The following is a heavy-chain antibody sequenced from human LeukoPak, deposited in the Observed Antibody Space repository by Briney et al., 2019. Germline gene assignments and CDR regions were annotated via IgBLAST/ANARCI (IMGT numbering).Heavy chain of an antibody. CDR2: INPSGGST. D-gene: IGHD3-10*01. V-gene: IGHV1-46*03. CDR1: GYTFTSYY. CDR3: SRVTMDRGVIEY. Sequence: ASVKVSCKASGYTFTSYYMHWVRHAPGQGLEWMGIINPSGGSTSYAQKFQGRVTMTRDMSTSTVYMELSSLRSEDTAVYYCSRVTMDRGVIEYWGQGTLVTVSS. J-gene: IGHJ4*02.